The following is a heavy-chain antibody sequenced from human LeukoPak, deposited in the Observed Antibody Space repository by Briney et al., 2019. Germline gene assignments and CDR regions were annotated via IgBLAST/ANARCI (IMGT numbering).Heavy chain of an antibody. CDR3: ARDGGYYYDSSGYYAYYFDY. J-gene: IGHJ4*02. V-gene: IGHV1-69*05. CDR2: IIPIFGTA. Sequence: GSSVKVSCKASGGTFSSYAISWVRQAPGQGLEWMGRIIPIFGTANYAQKFQGRVTITTDESTSTAYMELSSLRSEDTAVYYCARDGGYYYDSSGYYAYYFDYWGQGTLSPSPQ. D-gene: IGHD3-22*01. CDR1: GGTFSSYA.